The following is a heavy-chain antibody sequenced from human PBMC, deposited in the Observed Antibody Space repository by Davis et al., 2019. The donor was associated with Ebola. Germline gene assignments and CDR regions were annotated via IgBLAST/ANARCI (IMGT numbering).Heavy chain of an antibody. D-gene: IGHD1-26*01. V-gene: IGHV3-48*04. Sequence: GESLKISCAASGFTFSSYAMSWVRQAPGKGLEGVSYIIGSGSTTYYADSVKGRFTISRDNAKNSLYLQMNSLRAEDTAVYYCARSRVPDPTTPFDYWGQGTLVTVSS. CDR2: IIGSGSTT. CDR3: ARSRVPDPTTPFDY. J-gene: IGHJ4*02. CDR1: GFTFSSYA.